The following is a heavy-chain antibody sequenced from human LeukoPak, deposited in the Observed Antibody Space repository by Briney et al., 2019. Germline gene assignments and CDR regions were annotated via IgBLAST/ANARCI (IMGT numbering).Heavy chain of an antibody. CDR2: INPNSGGT. J-gene: IGHJ6*02. V-gene: IGHV1-2*04. CDR3: ARGPRFLEWSYPIYYYYGMDV. Sequence: ASVKVSCKASGYTFTGYYMHWVRQAPGQGLEWMGWINPNSGGTNYAQKFQGWVTMTRDTSISTAYMELSRLRSDDTAVYYCARGPRFLEWSYPIYYYYGMDVWGQGTTVTVSS. D-gene: IGHD3-3*01. CDR1: GYTFTGYY.